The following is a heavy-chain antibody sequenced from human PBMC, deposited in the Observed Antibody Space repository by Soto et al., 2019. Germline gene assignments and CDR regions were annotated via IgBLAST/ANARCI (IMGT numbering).Heavy chain of an antibody. CDR1: GFSFSTYV. CDR2: VSGGSGVT. V-gene: IGHV3-23*01. J-gene: IGHJ5*02. Sequence: EMQLLESGGGLVQPGGSLRLSCVVSGFSFSTYVVTWVRQAPGKGLEWVCGVSGGSGVTHYTDSVKGRFTISGDDSKNTVYLQMHSLRGEDTAVYYCTRWNSYGDLWGQGTLVTVSS. CDR3: TRWNSYGDL. D-gene: IGHD5-18*01.